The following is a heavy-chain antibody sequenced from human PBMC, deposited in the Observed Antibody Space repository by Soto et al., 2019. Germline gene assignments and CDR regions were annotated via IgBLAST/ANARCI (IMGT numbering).Heavy chain of an antibody. Sequence: QVRLQESGPGLVKPSETLSLTCPVSGGSISSYYWSWIRQPPGKGLERLGYMYNTGSTIYNPSPKSRVTIAVDTSKSQFSLKLNSVTAADTAVYYCARDLWGYCGADCYPLDVWGQGTTVTVSS. CDR3: ARDLWGYCGADCYPLDV. D-gene: IGHD2-21*02. CDR1: GGSISSYY. V-gene: IGHV4-59*01. J-gene: IGHJ6*02. CDR2: MYNTGST.